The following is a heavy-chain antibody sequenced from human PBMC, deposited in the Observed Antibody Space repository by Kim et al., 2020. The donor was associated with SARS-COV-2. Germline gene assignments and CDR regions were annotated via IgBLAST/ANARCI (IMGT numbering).Heavy chain of an antibody. CDR3: ASSEYSSSSNYFDY. J-gene: IGHJ4*02. V-gene: IGHV4-39*01. Sequence: PSVQSRVTLAGDTSKNQFSLKLSSVAAADTAVYYCASSEYSSSSNYFDYWGQGTLVTVSS. D-gene: IGHD6-6*01.